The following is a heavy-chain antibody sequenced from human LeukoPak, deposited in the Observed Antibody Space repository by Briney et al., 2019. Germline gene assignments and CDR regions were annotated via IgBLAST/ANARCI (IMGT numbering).Heavy chain of an antibody. J-gene: IGHJ4*02. CDR3: ARGKVSKLWFGELWPLDY. D-gene: IGHD3-10*01. CDR1: GFTFSSYE. V-gene: IGHV3-48*03. CDR2: ISSSGSTI. Sequence: GGSLRLSCAASGFTFSSYEMNWVRQAPGKGLERVSYISSSGSTIYYADSVKGRFTISRDNAKDSLYLQMNSLRAEDTAVYYCARGKVSKLWFGELWPLDYWGQGTLVTVSS.